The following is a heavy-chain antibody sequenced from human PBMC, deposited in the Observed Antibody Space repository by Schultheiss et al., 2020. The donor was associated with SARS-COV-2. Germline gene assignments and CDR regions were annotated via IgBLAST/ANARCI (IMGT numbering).Heavy chain of an antibody. D-gene: IGHD2-15*01. J-gene: IGHJ4*02. CDR1: GGSISSYY. CDR3: AKESVVAATFDY. V-gene: IGHV4-59*12. Sequence: SETLSLTCTVSGGSISSYYWSWIRQPPGKGLEWIGYIYYSGSTNYNPSLKSRVTISVDTSKNQFSLQLNSVTPEDTAVYYCAKESVVAATFDYWGQGTLVTVSS. CDR2: IYYSGST.